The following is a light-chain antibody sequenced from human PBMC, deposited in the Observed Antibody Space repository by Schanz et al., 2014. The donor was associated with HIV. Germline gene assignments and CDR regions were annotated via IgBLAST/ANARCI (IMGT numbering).Light chain of an antibody. CDR2: DVS. J-gene: IGLJ3*02. Sequence: QSVLTQPASVSGSPGQSITISCTGSSSDVGGYNYVSWYQQHPGKAPKLMIYDVSNRPSGVSNRFSGSKSGNTASLTISGLQAEDEADYYCLSYTSSNTWVFGGGTKLTVL. CDR3: LSYTSSNTWV. CDR1: SSDVGGYNY. V-gene: IGLV2-14*03.